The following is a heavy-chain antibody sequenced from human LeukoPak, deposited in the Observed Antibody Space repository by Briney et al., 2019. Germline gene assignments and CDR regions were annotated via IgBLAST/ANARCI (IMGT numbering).Heavy chain of an antibody. Sequence: ASVTVSCKASGYTFTSYGISWVRQAPGQGLEWMGWINTNTGNPTYAQGFTGRFVFSLDTSVSTAYLQISSLKAEDTAVYYCARDRDRLYDYVWGSYRPNYYYGMDVWGQGTTVTVSS. D-gene: IGHD3-16*02. CDR2: INTNTGNP. V-gene: IGHV7-4-1*02. J-gene: IGHJ6*02. CDR1: GYTFTSYG. CDR3: ARDRDRLYDYVWGSYRPNYYYGMDV.